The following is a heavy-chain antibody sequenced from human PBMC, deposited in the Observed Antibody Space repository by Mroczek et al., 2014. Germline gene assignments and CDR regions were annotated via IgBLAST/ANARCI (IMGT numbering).Heavy chain of an antibody. D-gene: IGHD6-19*01. V-gene: IGHV4-39*01. CDR1: VAPISSSSYY. J-gene: IGHJ4*02. CDR3: ARLVDRWLVPLVY. Sequence: QVQLHAWGPGTGEAFRRPCPSPALSLVAPISSSSYYWGWIRQPPGKGLEWTLGGILLLWEXPTQPSLKSRVTISVDTSKNQXSLKLSSVTAADTAVYYCARLVDRWLVPLVYWGQGTLVTVSS. CDR2: ILLLWEXP.